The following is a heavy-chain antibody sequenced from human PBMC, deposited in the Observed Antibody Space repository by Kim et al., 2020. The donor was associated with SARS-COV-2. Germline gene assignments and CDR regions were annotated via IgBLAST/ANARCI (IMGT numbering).Heavy chain of an antibody. Sequence: SVKVSCKASGGTFSSYAISWVRQAPGQGLEWMGGIIPIFGTANYAQKFQGRVTITADESTSTAYMELSSLRSEDTAVYYCATAGAYVWGSYRYTPYYYGMDVWGQGTTVTVSS. J-gene: IGHJ6*02. D-gene: IGHD3-16*02. CDR1: GGTFSSYA. CDR3: ATAGAYVWGSYRYTPYYYGMDV. CDR2: IIPIFGTA. V-gene: IGHV1-69*13.